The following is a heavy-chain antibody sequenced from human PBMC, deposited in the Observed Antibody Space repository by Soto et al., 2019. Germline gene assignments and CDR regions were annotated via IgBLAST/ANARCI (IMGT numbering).Heavy chain of an antibody. J-gene: IGHJ4*02. CDR3: AKDPPFVGNYYFDY. CDR1: GFPFISHA. V-gene: IGHV3-23*01. Sequence: VSLRLSCSASGFPFISHAMSWVRPPPGKGLEWVSDISGSGGSTHHADSVKGRFTISRDNSKNTLYLQMNSLRAEDTAVYYCAKDPPFVGNYYFDYWGQGTLVNVA. CDR2: ISGSGGST. D-gene: IGHD1-1*01.